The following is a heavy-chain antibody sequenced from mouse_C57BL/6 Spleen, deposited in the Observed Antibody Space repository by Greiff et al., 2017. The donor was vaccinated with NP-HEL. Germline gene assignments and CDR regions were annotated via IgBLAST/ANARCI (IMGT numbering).Heavy chain of an antibody. J-gene: IGHJ4*01. CDR3: ARIGYGSSYAMDY. V-gene: IGHV14-3*01. Sequence: EVKLVESVAELVRPGASVKLSCTASGFNIKNTYMHWVKQRPEQGLEWIGRIDPANGNTKYAPKFQGKATITADTSSNTAYLQLSSLTSEDTAIYYCARIGYGSSYAMDYWGQGTSVTVSS. D-gene: IGHD1-1*01. CDR1: GFNIKNTY. CDR2: IDPANGNT.